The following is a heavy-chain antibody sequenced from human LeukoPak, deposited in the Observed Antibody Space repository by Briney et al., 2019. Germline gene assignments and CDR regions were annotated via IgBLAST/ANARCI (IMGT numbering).Heavy chain of an antibody. J-gene: IGHJ4*02. V-gene: IGHV3-23*01. CDR2: ISGSGGST. CDR1: GFAFNYAW. Sequence: GGSLRLSCAASGFAFNYAWVSWVRQAPGKGLEWVSAISGSGGSTYYADSVKGRFTISRDNSKNTLYLQMNSLRAEDTAVYYCAKDTYGSGSYSLDYWGQGTLVTVSS. CDR3: AKDTYGSGSYSLDY. D-gene: IGHD3-10*01.